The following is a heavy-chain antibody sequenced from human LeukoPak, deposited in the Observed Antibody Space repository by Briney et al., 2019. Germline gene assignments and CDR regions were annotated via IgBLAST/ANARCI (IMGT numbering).Heavy chain of an antibody. V-gene: IGHV4-59*01. CDR3: AREWDYMDV. J-gene: IGHJ6*03. CDR2: IYYSGST. Sequence: SETLSLTCTVSGVSLKDYFWSWIRQPPGKGLEWIGYIYYSGSTSYNPSLKSRVIISLDTSKNQFSLNLSAVTTADTAVYYCAREWDYMDVWGKGITVTISS. D-gene: IGHD1-26*01. CDR1: GVSLKDYF.